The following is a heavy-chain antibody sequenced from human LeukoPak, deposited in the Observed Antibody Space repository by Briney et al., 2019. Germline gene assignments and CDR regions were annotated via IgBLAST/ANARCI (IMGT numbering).Heavy chain of an antibody. CDR2: ISHDSGIR. V-gene: IGHV3-48*01. CDR3: AKVPLYGSGSTY. J-gene: IGHJ4*02. Sequence: QPGGSLRLSCAASGFTLSRDSMNWVRKAPGKGLEWISYISHDSGIRYYADSVRGRFTISRDNAKNSLYLQMNSLRAEDTAVYYCAKVPLYGSGSTYWGQGTLVTVSS. D-gene: IGHD3-10*01. CDR1: GFTLSRDS.